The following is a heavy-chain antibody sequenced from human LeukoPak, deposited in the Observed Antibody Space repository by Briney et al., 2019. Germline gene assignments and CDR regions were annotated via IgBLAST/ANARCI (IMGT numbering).Heavy chain of an antibody. Sequence: SETLSLTCTVSGGSISSYYWSWIRQPPGKGLEWIGYIYYSGSTNYNPSLKSRVTISVDTSKNQFSLKLSSVTAADTAVYYCARVGSSSSAFYYYYYYMDVRGKGTTVTVSS. D-gene: IGHD6-6*01. V-gene: IGHV4-59*01. CDR1: GGSISSYY. J-gene: IGHJ6*03. CDR3: ARVGSSSSAFYYYYYYMDV. CDR2: IYYSGST.